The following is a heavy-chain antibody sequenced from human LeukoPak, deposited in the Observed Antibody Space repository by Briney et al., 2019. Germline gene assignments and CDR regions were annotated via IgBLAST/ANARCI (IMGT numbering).Heavy chain of an antibody. V-gene: IGHV3-9*03. Sequence: GRSLRHSCAASGFTFDDYAMHWVRQAPGKGLEWVSGISWNSGSIGYADSVKGRFTISRDNAKNSLYLQMNSLRAENMTLYYCAKDIAVAGTWGDAFDIWGQGTMVTVSS. CDR1: GFTFDDYA. CDR2: ISWNSGSI. CDR3: AKDIAVAGTWGDAFDI. J-gene: IGHJ3*02. D-gene: IGHD6-19*01.